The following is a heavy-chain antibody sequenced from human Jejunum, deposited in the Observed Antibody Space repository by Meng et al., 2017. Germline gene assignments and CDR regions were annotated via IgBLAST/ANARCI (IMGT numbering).Heavy chain of an antibody. J-gene: IGHJ4*02. D-gene: IGHD7-27*01. Sequence: QVQLVQSGAEGKKPGASVKVSCKASGYTFTAYNIEWVRQAPGQGLEWLGWINPETGSTNYAQKFKGRVTVTRDTSTTTAYMELSGLTSDDTAVYYCARDIIGDLTVYCDYWGQGTLVTVSS. V-gene: IGHV1-2*02. CDR2: INPETGST. CDR3: ARDIIGDLTVYCDY. CDR1: GYTFTAYN.